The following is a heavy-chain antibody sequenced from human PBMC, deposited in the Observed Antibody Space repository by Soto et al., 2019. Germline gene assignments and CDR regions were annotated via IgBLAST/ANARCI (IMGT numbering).Heavy chain of an antibody. J-gene: IGHJ6*02. CDR1: GGPFRSYT. V-gene: IGHV1-69*13. Sequence: SSVKISCKASGGPFRSYTISWVRQSPGQGLEWMGGIIPIFGTEKYEQNLKGRVTITADESKSTAYMELSSLRSDDTAVYYCVRDRITIFDRDDVDVWGQGTTVTVFS. CDR3: VRDRITIFDRDDVDV. CDR2: IIPIFGTE. D-gene: IGHD3-9*01.